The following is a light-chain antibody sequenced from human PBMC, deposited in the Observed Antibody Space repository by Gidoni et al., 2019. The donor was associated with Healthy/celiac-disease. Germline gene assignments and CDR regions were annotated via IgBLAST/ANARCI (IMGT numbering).Light chain of an antibody. CDR2: AAS. J-gene: IGKJ4*01. V-gene: IGKV1-39*01. Sequence: DIQLTQSPSSLSASVGDRVTITCRASQSISSYLNWYQQKPRKAPKLLIYAASSLQCGVPSRFSGSGSGTDCTLTISSLQPEDFATYYCQHSYSTPLTFGGGTKVEIK. CDR3: QHSYSTPLT. CDR1: QSISSY.